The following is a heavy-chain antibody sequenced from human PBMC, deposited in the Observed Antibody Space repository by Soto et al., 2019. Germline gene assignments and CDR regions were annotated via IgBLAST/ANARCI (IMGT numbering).Heavy chain of an antibody. V-gene: IGHV4-31*03. Sequence: SETLSLTCTVSGGSISSGGYYWSWIRQHPGKGLEWIGYIYYSGSTYYNPSLKSRVTISVDTSKNQFSLKLSSVTAADTAVYYCARTTGGGEQLVPIDYWGQGTLVTVSS. CDR3: ARTTGGGEQLVPIDY. CDR1: GGSISSGGYY. J-gene: IGHJ4*02. D-gene: IGHD6-6*01. CDR2: IYYSGST.